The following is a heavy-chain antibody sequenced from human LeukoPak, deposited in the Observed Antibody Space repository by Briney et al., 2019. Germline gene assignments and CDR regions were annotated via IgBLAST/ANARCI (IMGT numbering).Heavy chain of an antibody. CDR2: IYTSGST. Sequence: SETLSLTCTVSGGSISSYYWGWIRQPPGKGLEWIGYIYTSGSTNYNPSLKSRVTISVDTSKNQFSLKLSSVTAADTAVYYCARLGQQLVLGYYYYYMDVWGKGTTVTVSS. CDR3: ARLGQQLVLGYYYYYMDV. V-gene: IGHV4-4*09. J-gene: IGHJ6*03. D-gene: IGHD6-13*01. CDR1: GGSISSYY.